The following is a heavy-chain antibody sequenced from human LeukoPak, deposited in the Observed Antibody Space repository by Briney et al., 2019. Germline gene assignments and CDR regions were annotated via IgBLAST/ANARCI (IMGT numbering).Heavy chain of an antibody. CDR1: GYSFTSYW. V-gene: IGHV5-10-1*01. J-gene: IGHJ5*02. D-gene: IGHD3-3*01. CDR2: IDPSDSYT. CDR3: ARLHHYDFWSPQESNWFDP. Sequence: GESLRISCKGSGYSFTSYWISWVRQMPGKGLEWMGRIDPSDSYTNYSPSFQGHVTISADKSISTAYLQWSSLKASDTAMYYCARLHHYDFWSPQESNWFDPWGQGTLVTVSS.